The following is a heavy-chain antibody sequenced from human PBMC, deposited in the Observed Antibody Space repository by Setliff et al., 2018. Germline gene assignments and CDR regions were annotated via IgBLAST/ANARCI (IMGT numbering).Heavy chain of an antibody. J-gene: IGHJ6*02. Sequence: PSETLSLTCTVSGGSISSSYYYWGWIRQPPGKGLEWIGYIYYSGSTNYNPSLKSRVTMSVDTSKSQVSLKLSSVTAADTGVYYCVRGYGSGSYPYYYGMDVWGQGTTVTVSS. CDR3: VRGYGSGSYPYYYGMDV. D-gene: IGHD3-10*01. CDR2: IYYSGST. CDR1: GGSISSSYYY. V-gene: IGHV4-61*05.